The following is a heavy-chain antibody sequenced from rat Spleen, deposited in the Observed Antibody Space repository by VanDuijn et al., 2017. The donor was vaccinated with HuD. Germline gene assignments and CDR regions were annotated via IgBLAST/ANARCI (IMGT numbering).Heavy chain of an antibody. CDR1: GFTFSNYG. CDR2: ISPSGGST. D-gene: IGHD1-1*01. CDR3: ATDMGTTVAYVMDA. Sequence: EVQLVESGGGLVQPGRSLKLSCAASGFTFSNYGMHWIRQAPTKGLEWVASISPSGGSTYYRDSVKGRITISRDNAKSTLYLQMDSLRSEDTATYYCATDMGTTVAYVMDAWGQGASVTVSS. J-gene: IGHJ4*01. V-gene: IGHV5-19*01.